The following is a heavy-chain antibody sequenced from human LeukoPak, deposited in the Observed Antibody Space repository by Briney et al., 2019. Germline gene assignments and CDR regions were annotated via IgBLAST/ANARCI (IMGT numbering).Heavy chain of an antibody. V-gene: IGHV4-59*01. CDR1: GGSISRYY. D-gene: IGHD2-2*01. J-gene: IGHJ4*02. Sequence: PSETLSLTCAVSGGSISRYYWNWIRQPPGKGLEWVAYISDTGSTNYNPSLNSRVTISVDTPKNQVSLKLTSVTAADTALYYCARARIGSSAYFDYWGQGTLVTVSS. CDR2: ISDTGST. CDR3: ARARIGSSAYFDY.